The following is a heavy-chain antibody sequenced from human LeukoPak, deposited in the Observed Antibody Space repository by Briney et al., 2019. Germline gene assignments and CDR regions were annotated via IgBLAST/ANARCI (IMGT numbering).Heavy chain of an antibody. J-gene: IGHJ4*02. CDR1: GGTFSSYA. CDR2: IIPIFGTA. D-gene: IGHD4-17*01. V-gene: IGHV1-69*05. CDR3: ARTTVTTGAIDY. Sequence: ASVKVPCKASGGTFSSYAISWVRQAPGQGLEWMGGIIPIFGTANYAQKFQGRVTITTDESTSTAYMELSSLRSEDTAVYYCARTTVTTGAIDYWGQGTLVTVSS.